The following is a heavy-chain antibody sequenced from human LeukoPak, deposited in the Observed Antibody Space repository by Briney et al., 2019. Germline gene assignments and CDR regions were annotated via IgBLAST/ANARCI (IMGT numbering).Heavy chain of an antibody. CDR1: GFTFSSYE. CDR3: ARVAGGLFDY. J-gene: IGHJ4*02. V-gene: IGHV3-48*03. CDR2: TSSSGNPI. D-gene: IGHD3-16*01. Sequence: GGSLRLSCAASGFTFSSYEMNWVRQAPGKGLEWVSYTSSSGNPIYYADSVKGRFTISRDNAKNSLYLQMNTLRDEDTAVYYCARVAGGLFDYWGQGTPVTVSS.